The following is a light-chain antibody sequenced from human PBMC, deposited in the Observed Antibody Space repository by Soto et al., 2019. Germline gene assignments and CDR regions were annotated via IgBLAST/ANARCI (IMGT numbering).Light chain of an antibody. Sequence: ILMTQSPATLSLSSGDRVSITCRASQSGCNSLAWYQQIPGKAPKLRIFDASTLELGVPSKFSGSGSETEFTFTISRQQDDVAAYYWQQQDGSPSDTFGHGTKVDIK. CDR2: DAS. J-gene: IGKJ1*01. V-gene: IGKV1-5*01. CDR3: QQQDGSPSDT. CDR1: QSGCNS.